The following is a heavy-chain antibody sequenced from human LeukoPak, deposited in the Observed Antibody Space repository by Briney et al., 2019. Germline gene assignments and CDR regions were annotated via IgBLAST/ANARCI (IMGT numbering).Heavy chain of an antibody. J-gene: IGHJ4*02. CDR3: GKTTTGYSSGQKPAWPVDY. D-gene: IGHD6-19*01. CDR2: IFGSGGSA. Sequence: PGGSLRPSCEASGFTFGSYAMYWVRQAPGKGLEWVAGIFGSGGSAHYADSAKGRFTISRDNSKNTVYLQINSLRAEDTAVYYCGKTTTGYSSGQKPAWPVDYWGQGTLVTVSS. V-gene: IGHV3-23*01. CDR1: GFTFGSYA.